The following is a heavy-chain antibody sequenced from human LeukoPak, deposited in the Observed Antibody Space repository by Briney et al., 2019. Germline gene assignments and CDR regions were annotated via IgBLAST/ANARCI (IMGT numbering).Heavy chain of an antibody. CDR1: GGSFSGYY. Sequence: SETLSLTCAVYGGSFSGYYWSWIRQPPGKGLEWIGEINHSGSTNYNPSLKSRVTISVDTSKNQFPLKLSSVTAADTAVYYCARLDYSILGGFDYWGQGTLVTVSS. D-gene: IGHD4-11*01. CDR2: INHSGST. J-gene: IGHJ4*02. CDR3: ARLDYSILGGFDY. V-gene: IGHV4-34*01.